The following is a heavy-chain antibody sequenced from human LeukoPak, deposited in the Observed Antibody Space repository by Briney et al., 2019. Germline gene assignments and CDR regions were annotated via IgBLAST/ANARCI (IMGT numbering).Heavy chain of an antibody. CDR2: INPNSGGT. CDR1: GYTFTGYY. J-gene: IGHJ5*02. Sequence: ASVKVSCKASGYTFTGYYMHWVRQAPGQGLEWMGWINPNSGGTNYAQKFQGRVTMTRDMSISTAYMELSRLRSDDTAVYYCARDRFTMVRGAVNWFDPWGQGTLVTVSS. D-gene: IGHD3-10*01. V-gene: IGHV1-2*02. CDR3: ARDRFTMVRGAVNWFDP.